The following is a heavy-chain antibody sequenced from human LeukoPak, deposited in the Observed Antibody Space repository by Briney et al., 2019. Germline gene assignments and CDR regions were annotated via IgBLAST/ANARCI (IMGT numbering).Heavy chain of an antibody. Sequence: PGGSLRLSCAASGFTVSSNYMSWVRQAPGKGLEWVSYISSSSSTIYYADSVKGRFTISRDNSKNTLYLQMNSLRTEDTSVYYCAEDQQLQPFHYWGQGTLVTVSS. V-gene: IGHV3-48*01. J-gene: IGHJ4*02. D-gene: IGHD2-2*01. CDR2: ISSSSSTI. CDR1: GFTVSSNY. CDR3: AEDQQLQPFHY.